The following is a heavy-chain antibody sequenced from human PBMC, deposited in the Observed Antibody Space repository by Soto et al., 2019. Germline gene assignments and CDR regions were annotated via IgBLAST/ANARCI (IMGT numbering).Heavy chain of an antibody. CDR1: GYPFTSYY. Sequence: ASVKVSFKASGYPFTSYYMHWVRQAPGQGLEWMGIINPSGGSTSYAQKFHGRVTMTRDTSTSTVYMELSSLRSEDTAVYYCARDLRVYCSGGSCYSYGMDVWGQGTTVTVSS. D-gene: IGHD2-15*01. V-gene: IGHV1-46*01. J-gene: IGHJ6*02. CDR3: ARDLRVYCSGGSCYSYGMDV. CDR2: INPSGGST.